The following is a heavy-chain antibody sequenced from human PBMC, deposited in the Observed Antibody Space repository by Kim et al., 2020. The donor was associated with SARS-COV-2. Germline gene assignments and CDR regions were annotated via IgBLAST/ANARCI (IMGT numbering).Heavy chain of an antibody. V-gene: IGHV4-4*02. D-gene: IGHD4-17*01. J-gene: IGHJ4*02. Sequence: SETLSLTCDVSGGSMSSAQWWSWVRHPPGEGLEWIGEVSLDGTTNYTPSLESRVTISVDEYNNQFYLKLTSVTAADTAVYYCVRAYGPWVYGYWGQGTLVIVSS. CDR2: VSLDGTT. CDR3: VRAYGPWVYGY. CDR1: GGSMSSAQW.